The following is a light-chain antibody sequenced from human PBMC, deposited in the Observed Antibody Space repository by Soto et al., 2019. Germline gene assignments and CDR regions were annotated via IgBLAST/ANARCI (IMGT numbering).Light chain of an antibody. CDR1: QSVRSSY. CDR3: QQYGSSPPYT. CDR2: GAS. Sequence: EIVLTQSPGTLSLSPGERATLSCRASQSVRSSYLAWYQQKPGQAPRPLIYGASSRVPGIPDRFTGSGSGTDFTLIINRLEPEDFAVYYCQQYGSSPPYTFGQGTKLEIK. J-gene: IGKJ2*01. V-gene: IGKV3-20*01.